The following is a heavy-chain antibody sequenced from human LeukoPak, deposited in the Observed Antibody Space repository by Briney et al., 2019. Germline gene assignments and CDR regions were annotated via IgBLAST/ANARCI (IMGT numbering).Heavy chain of an antibody. CDR1: GYTFTSYA. CDR2: INAGNGNT. J-gene: IGHJ5*02. CDR3: ARALTTVTTFGSDP. D-gene: IGHD4-17*01. V-gene: IGHV1-3*01. Sequence: ASVKVSCKASGYTFTSYAMHWVRQAPGQRLEWMGWINAGNGNTKYSQKFQGRVTITRDTSASTAYMELSSLRSEDTAVYYCARALTTVTTFGSDPWGQGTLVTVSS.